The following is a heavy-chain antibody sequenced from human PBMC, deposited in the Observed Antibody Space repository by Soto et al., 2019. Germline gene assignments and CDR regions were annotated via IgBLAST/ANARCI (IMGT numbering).Heavy chain of an antibody. V-gene: IGHV1-18*01. D-gene: IGHD3-22*01. Sequence: QAQLVQSGAEVKRPGASVKVSCRASGYRFTSYGINWVRQAPGQGLEWLGWISAYDGNTNYAQILQGRVSLTTDPSANTAYMELRSLRADDTAMYYRARGGYYDSSGSRNYYYYGMNVWGQGTTVTVSS. J-gene: IGHJ6*02. CDR3: ARGGYYDSSGSRNYYYYGMNV. CDR1: GYRFTSYG. CDR2: ISAYDGNT.